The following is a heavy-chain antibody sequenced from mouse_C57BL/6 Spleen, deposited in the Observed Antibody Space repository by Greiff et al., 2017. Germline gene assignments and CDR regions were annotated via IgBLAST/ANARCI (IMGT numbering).Heavy chain of an antibody. CDR3: ARNLHSMDY. J-gene: IGHJ4*01. CDR1: GFSLTSYG. Sequence: VQLKESGPGLVQPSQSLSITCTVSGFSLTSYGVHWVRQSPGKGLEWLGVIWSGGSTDYNAAFISRLSIRQDNSKSQVFFKMNSLQADDTDIYYCARNLHSMDYWGQGTSVTVSS. CDR2: IWSGGST. V-gene: IGHV2-2*01.